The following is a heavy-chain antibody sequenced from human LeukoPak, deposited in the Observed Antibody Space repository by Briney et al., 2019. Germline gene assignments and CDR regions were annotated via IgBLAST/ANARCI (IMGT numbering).Heavy chain of an antibody. CDR3: ARKTAVADFDY. J-gene: IGHJ4*02. D-gene: IGHD6-19*01. V-gene: IGHV1-69*05. CDR2: IIPIFGTA. Sequence: GASVKVSCKASGGTFSSYAISWVRQAPGQGLEWMGRIIPIFGTANYAQKFQGRVTITTDESTSTAYMELSSLRSEDTAVYYCARKTAVADFDYWGQGTLVTVSS. CDR1: GGTFSSYA.